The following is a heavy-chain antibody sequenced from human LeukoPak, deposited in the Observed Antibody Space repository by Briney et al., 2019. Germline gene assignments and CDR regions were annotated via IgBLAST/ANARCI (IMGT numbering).Heavy chain of an antibody. CDR3: ARGSSASGGGAFDI. CDR2: IYPGNSDT. D-gene: IGHD3-10*01. V-gene: IGHV5-51*01. J-gene: IGHJ3*02. Sequence: GESLKISCKGSGYRFATYWIGWVRQVPGKGLEWMGIIYPGNSDTRYSPSFQGQVTISADKSISTAYLQWSSLKASDTAMYYCARGSSASGGGAFDIWGQGTTVTVSS. CDR1: GYRFATYW.